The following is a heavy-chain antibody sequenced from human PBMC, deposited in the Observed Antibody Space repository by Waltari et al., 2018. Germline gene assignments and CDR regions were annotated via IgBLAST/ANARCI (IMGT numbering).Heavy chain of an antibody. V-gene: IGHV1-46*01. Sequence: QVQRVQSGDEVKKPWASVNVSCKASGYTVANFYIHWVRQAPGHGLERMGKINPNGGSAGYAQRFKGRIIMTTDTSTGTVYMELNSLTSNDTAVYFCARVPPGPYYFDYWGQGTLVTVSS. J-gene: IGHJ4*02. CDR1: GYTVANFY. CDR3: ARVPPGPYYFDY. CDR2: INPNGGSA.